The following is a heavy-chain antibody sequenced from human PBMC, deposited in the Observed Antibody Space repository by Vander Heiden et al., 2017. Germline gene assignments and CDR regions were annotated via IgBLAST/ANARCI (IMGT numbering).Heavy chain of an antibody. V-gene: IGHV1-58*01. CDR1: GFTFTRSA. CDR2: IGVGSGNT. D-gene: IGHD3-10*01. J-gene: IGHJ6*02. Sequence: QMPLVQSGPEVKKPGTSVKVSCKASGFTFTRSAVQWVRQARGQRLEWIGWIGVGSGNTNDAQKFQERVTITRDMSTSTAYMELSSLRSEDTAVYYCAARQYYYGSGSYHPYGMDVWGQGTTVTVSS. CDR3: AARQYYYGSGSYHPYGMDV.